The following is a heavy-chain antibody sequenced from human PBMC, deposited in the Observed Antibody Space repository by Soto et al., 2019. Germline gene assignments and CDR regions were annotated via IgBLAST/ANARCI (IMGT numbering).Heavy chain of an antibody. V-gene: IGHV1-69*06. Sequence: QVLLVQSGAEGKRPGSSAKVSCKPSGGTFNTLSINWVRQAPGQGLEWVGAITPLFDSTNYAQKFQDRVTITADKSMDTAYLELNNLRSDDTAVYYCTTRDQGRFDHWGQGTPLTVSS. CDR1: GGTFNTLS. CDR2: ITPLFDST. CDR3: TTRDQGRFDH. J-gene: IGHJ4*02.